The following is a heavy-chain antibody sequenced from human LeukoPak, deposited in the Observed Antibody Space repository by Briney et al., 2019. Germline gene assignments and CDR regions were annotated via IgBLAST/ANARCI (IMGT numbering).Heavy chain of an antibody. Sequence: GGSLRLSCAASGFTFSSYGMHWVRQAPGKGLEWVAVIWYDGSNKYYADSVKGRFTISRDNSKNTLYLQMNSLRAEDTAVYYCASTYCSGGSCHRPVDYWGQGTLVTVSS. D-gene: IGHD2-15*01. V-gene: IGHV3-33*01. CDR3: ASTYCSGGSCHRPVDY. CDR2: IWYDGSNK. J-gene: IGHJ4*02. CDR1: GFTFSSYG.